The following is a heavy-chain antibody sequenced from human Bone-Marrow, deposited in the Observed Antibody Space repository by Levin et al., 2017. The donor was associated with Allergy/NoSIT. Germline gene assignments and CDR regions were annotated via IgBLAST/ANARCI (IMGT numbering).Heavy chain of an antibody. CDR3: VRDGQEVGMDY. CDR1: GFTFNRYA. CDR2: ISDRGTYI. Sequence: KTGGSLRLSCTASGFTFNRYAMNWVRQAPGMGLEWVSSISDRGTYIYYAESLKDRVTISRDNAKNSLHLEMNSLRAEDTAIYYCVRDGQEVGMDYWGQGTLVTVSS. V-gene: IGHV3-21*06. J-gene: IGHJ4*02. D-gene: IGHD2-21*01.